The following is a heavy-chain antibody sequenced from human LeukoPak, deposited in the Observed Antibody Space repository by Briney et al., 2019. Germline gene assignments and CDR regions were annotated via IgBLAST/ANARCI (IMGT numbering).Heavy chain of an antibody. V-gene: IGHV4-59*01. Sequence: SETLSLTCTVSGGSISSYYWSWIRQPPGKGLEWIGYIYYSGSTNYNPSLKSRVTISVDTSKNQFSLKLSSVTAADTAVYYCARELGDYGGNSWGGYYYSYMDVWGKGTTVIISS. J-gene: IGHJ6*03. D-gene: IGHD4-23*01. CDR1: GGSISSYY. CDR2: IYYSGST. CDR3: ARELGDYGGNSWGGYYYSYMDV.